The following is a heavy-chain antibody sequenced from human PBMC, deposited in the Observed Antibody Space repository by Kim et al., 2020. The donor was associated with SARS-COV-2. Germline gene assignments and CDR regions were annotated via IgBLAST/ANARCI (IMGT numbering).Heavy chain of an antibody. CDR3: AREGIVGGTTGFDY. V-gene: IGHV3-33*01. D-gene: IGHD1-26*01. CDR1: GVTFSKYG. Sequence: GGSLRLSCAASGVTFSKYGMHWVRQAPGKGLEWVAAICYDGSNKYYADSVKGRFTISRDTSKNTMYLQMNSLRAEDTAVYYCAREGIVGGTTGFDYWGQGTLVTVSS. J-gene: IGHJ4*02. CDR2: ICYDGSNK.